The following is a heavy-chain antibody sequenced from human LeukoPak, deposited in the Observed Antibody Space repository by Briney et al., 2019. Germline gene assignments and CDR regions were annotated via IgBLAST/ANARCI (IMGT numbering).Heavy chain of an antibody. J-gene: IGHJ4*02. D-gene: IGHD2-21*02. CDR2: INSDGSIT. CDR1: GFTFTTYW. CDR3: VRGSLRLPRSTPDY. Sequence: GGSLRLSCAASGFTFTTYWMHWVRQAPGKGLVWVSHINSDGSITSYADSVKGRFTISRDNAVNTLYPQMNSLRVEDTAVYYCVRGSLRLPRSTPDYWGQGTLVTVSS. V-gene: IGHV3-74*01.